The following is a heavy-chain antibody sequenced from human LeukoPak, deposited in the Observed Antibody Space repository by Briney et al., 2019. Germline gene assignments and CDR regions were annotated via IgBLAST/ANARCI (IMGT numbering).Heavy chain of an antibody. CDR1: GYTFSSYV. D-gene: IGHD2-15*01. Sequence: EASVKVSCKAPGYTFSSYVMQWVRQAPGQRLEWMGWINAGNGKTKYSQEFQGRVTITRDTSASIAYMELSSLRSEDMAVYYCARDRRIGAYSYMDVWGKGTTVTVSS. CDR2: INAGNGKT. V-gene: IGHV1-3*03. J-gene: IGHJ6*03. CDR3: ARDRRIGAYSYMDV.